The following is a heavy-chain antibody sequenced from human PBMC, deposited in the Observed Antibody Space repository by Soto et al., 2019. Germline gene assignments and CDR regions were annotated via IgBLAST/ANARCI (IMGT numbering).Heavy chain of an antibody. CDR3: ARLRRGAEDGMDV. V-gene: IGHV5-51*01. Sequence: PGESLKNSCKGSGYSFTSYWIGWLRQMPGKGLEWMGIIYPGDSDTGYSPSFQGQVTISADKSISTAYLQWSSLKASDTAMYYCARLRRGAEDGMDVWGQGTTVTVSS. D-gene: IGHD1-26*01. J-gene: IGHJ6*02. CDR1: GYSFTSYW. CDR2: IYPGDSDT.